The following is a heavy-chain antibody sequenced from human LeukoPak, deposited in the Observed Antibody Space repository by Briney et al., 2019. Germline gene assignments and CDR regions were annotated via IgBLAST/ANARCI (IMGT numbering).Heavy chain of an antibody. D-gene: IGHD4-17*01. CDR2: ISASGSST. Sequence: GGSLRLPCAASGFTFRSYAMSWVRQAPGQGPEWVSSISASGSSTWYADSVKGRFTIYRDNSKNTLSLQMNSLRAVDTALYYCAANYGDYVNWFDPWGQGTLVTVSS. CDR1: GFTFRSYA. J-gene: IGHJ5*02. CDR3: AANYGDYVNWFDP. V-gene: IGHV3-23*01.